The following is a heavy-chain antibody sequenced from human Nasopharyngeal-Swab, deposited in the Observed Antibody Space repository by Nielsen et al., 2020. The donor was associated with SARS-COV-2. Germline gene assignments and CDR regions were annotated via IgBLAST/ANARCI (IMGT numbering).Heavy chain of an antibody. V-gene: IGHV5-51*01. D-gene: IGHD3-9*01. CDR3: ARRLTGYPDYYYGMDV. CDR1: GYSFTTSW. Sequence: GGSLRLSCKGSGYSFTTSWIGWVRQMPGKGLEWMGIIDPTDSDTRYSPSFQGQVTISADKSISTAYLQWSSLKASDTAMYYCARRLTGYPDYYYGMDVWGQGTTVTVSS. CDR2: IDPTDSDT. J-gene: IGHJ6*02.